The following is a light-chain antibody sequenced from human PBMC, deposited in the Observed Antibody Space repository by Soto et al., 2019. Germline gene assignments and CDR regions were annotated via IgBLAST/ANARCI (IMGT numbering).Light chain of an antibody. J-gene: IGKJ5*01. Sequence: IQMTQVPSSLTASVGHSLTIPCRAKESISKWLAWYQQKPGTAPKLLIYDASTLESGVPSRFSGSGSGTEFTLTISSLQPDDFATYYCHSRAFGQGTRLEIK. CDR2: DAS. V-gene: IGKV1-5*01. CDR1: ESISKW. CDR3: HSRA.